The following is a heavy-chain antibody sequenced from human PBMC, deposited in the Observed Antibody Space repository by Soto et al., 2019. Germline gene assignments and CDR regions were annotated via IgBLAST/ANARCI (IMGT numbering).Heavy chain of an antibody. CDR1: GFLFTNYF. V-gene: IGHV3-7*01. Sequence: GGSLRLACAVSGFLFTNYFMSWARQAPGKGLEWVGKIKQDGSAEYYLDSVKGRFATSRNNTKNPIFLQMNSLTAEDTAVYYCVSDVPGVESPYNWFDPWGQGTLVTVSS. J-gene: IGHJ5*02. D-gene: IGHD3-3*01. CDR3: VSDVPGVESPYNWFDP. CDR2: IKQDGSAE.